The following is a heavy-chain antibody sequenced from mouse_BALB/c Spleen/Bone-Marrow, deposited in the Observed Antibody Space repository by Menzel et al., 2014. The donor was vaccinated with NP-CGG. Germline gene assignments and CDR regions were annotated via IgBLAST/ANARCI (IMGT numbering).Heavy chain of an antibody. CDR2: IDPYSGGT. Sequence: VQLKQSGPELVKPGASVKVSCKASGYAFTNYNMYWVKQSHGKSLEWIGYIDPYSGGTNYNQEFRGKATLTVDKSSSTAYMHLNSLTSEDSAVYYCSRGVLAYFDYWGQGTTLTVSS. V-gene: IGHV1S135*01. CDR1: GYAFTNYN. D-gene: IGHD2-14*01. J-gene: IGHJ2*01. CDR3: SRGVLAYFDY.